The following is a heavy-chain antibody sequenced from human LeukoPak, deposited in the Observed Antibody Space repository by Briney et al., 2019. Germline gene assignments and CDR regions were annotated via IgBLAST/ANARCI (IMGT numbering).Heavy chain of an antibody. J-gene: IGHJ6*03. CDR2: IYYSGST. CDR3: ARGSFDFWSGLVVRDNYYYMDV. D-gene: IGHD3-3*01. V-gene: IGHV4-59*01. CDR1: GGSISSYY. Sequence: SGTLSLTCTVSGGSISSYYWSWIRQPPGKGLEWIGYIYYSGSTNYNPSLKSRVTISVDTSKNQFSLKLSSVTAADTAVYYCARGSFDFWSGLVVRDNYYYMDVWGKGTTVTVSS.